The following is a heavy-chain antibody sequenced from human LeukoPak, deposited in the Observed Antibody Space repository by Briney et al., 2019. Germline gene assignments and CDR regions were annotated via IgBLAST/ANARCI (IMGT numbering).Heavy chain of an antibody. CDR3: ARDRYCSSTSCYNYYYGMDV. CDR2: ISAYNGNT. CDR1: GYTFTSYG. J-gene: IGHJ6*02. D-gene: IGHD2-2*02. V-gene: IGHV1-18*01. Sequence: ASVKLSCKASGYTFTSYGISWVRQAPGQGLEWMGWISAYNGNTNYTQKLQGRVTMTTDTSTSTDYMELRSLRSDDTAVYYCARDRYCSSTSCYNYYYGMDVWGQGTTVTVSS.